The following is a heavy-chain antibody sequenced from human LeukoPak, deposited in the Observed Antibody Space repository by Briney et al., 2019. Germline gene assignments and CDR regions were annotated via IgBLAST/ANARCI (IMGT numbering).Heavy chain of an antibody. D-gene: IGHD1-14*01. J-gene: IGHJ6*03. V-gene: IGHV4-61*02. Sequence: SETLSLTCTVSGGSISSGSYYWSWIRQPAGKGLEWNGRIYTSGTTKYNPSLKSRVTISVDTSKNQFSLRLNSVTAADTAVYYCARTGNGRTNYYYYMDVWGKGTTVTISS. CDR3: ARTGNGRTNYYYYMDV. CDR1: GGSISSGSYY. CDR2: IYTSGTT.